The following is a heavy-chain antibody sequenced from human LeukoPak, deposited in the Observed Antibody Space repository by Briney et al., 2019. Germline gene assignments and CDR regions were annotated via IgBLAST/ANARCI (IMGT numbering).Heavy chain of an antibody. CDR1: EFTFSSYA. V-gene: IGHV3-23*01. Sequence: GGSLRLSCAGSEFTFSSYAMSWVRQAPGKGLEWVSAISGSGGSTYYADSVKGRFTISRDNSKNTLYLQMNSLRAEDTAVYYCAKAPLLVVVIKTVWFDPWGQGTLVTVSS. J-gene: IGHJ5*02. D-gene: IGHD3-22*01. CDR3: AKAPLLVVVIKTVWFDP. CDR2: ISGSGGST.